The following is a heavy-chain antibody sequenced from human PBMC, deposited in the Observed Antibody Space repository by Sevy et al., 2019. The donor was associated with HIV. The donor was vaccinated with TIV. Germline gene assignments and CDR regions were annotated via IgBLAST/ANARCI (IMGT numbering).Heavy chain of an antibody. D-gene: IGHD1-26*01. V-gene: IGHV3-74*01. CDR1: GFTFSSYA. Sequence: GGSLRLSCAASGFTFSSYAMNWVRQAPGKGLVWVSRIKSDGSSTSYADSVKGRFTISRDNAKNTLYLQMNSLRAEDTAVYYCARDRSGSYHVSDNWFDPWGQGTLVTVSS. CDR3: ARDRSGSYHVSDNWFDP. CDR2: IKSDGSST. J-gene: IGHJ5*02.